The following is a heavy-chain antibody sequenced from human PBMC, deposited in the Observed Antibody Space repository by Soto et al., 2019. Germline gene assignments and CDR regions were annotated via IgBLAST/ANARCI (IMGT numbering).Heavy chain of an antibody. Sequence: QVQLVQSGAEVKKPGASVKVSCKASGYTFTTYAKHWVRQAPGQRLEWMGWINAGNGNTKYSQKFQGRVTITRDTSASTAYMELSSLRSEDTAVYYCARTSGYYFFDYWGQGTLVTVSS. D-gene: IGHD3-3*01. CDR3: ARTSGYYFFDY. CDR1: GYTFTTYA. CDR2: INAGNGNT. J-gene: IGHJ4*02. V-gene: IGHV1-3*01.